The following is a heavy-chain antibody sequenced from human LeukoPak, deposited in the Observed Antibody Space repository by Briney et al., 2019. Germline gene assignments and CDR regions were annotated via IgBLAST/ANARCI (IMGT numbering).Heavy chain of an antibody. V-gene: IGHV3-30-3*01. D-gene: IGHD3-10*01. Sequence: PGRSLRLSCAASGFTFSSYAMHWVRQAPGKGLEWVAVISYDGSNKYYADSVKGRFTISRDNSKNTLYLQMNSLRAEDTAVCYCASTYGSGSYFLFDYWGQGTLVTVSS. CDR1: GFTFSSYA. CDR2: ISYDGSNK. CDR3: ASTYGSGSYFLFDY. J-gene: IGHJ4*02.